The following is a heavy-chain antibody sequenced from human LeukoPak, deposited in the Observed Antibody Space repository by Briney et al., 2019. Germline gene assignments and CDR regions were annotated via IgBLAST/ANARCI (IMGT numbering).Heavy chain of an antibody. CDR3: AKDAFRYSGYYDNTVFDY. V-gene: IGHV3-30*18. D-gene: IGHD5-12*01. Sequence: GGSLRLSCAASGFTFNSYGMQWVRQAPGKGLEWVAVISYYGSNKYYADSVRGRFTISRDNSKNTLYLQMNSLRAEDTAVYYCAKDAFRYSGYYDNTVFDYWGQEPWSPSPQ. CDR2: ISYYGSNK. J-gene: IGHJ4*01. CDR1: GFTFNSYG.